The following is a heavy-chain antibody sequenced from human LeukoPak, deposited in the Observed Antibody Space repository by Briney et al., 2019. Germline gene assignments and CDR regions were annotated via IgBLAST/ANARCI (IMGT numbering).Heavy chain of an antibody. CDR3: ARISGRVGGEDFDY. CDR2: MNPNSGNT. D-gene: IGHD3-16*01. CDR1: GYTFTSYD. Sequence: ASVKVSCKASGYTFTSYDINWVRQATGQGLEWMGWMNPNSGNTGYAQKFQGRVTMTWNTSISTAYMELSSLRSEDTAVYYCARISGRVGGEDFDYWGQGTLLTVSS. J-gene: IGHJ4*02. V-gene: IGHV1-8*01.